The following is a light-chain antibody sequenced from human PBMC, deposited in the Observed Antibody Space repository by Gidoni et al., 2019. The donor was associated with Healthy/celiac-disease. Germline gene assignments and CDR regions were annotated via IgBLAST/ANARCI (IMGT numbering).Light chain of an antibody. Sequence: DIQLTQSPSSLSASVGDRVTITFRASQGISNYLAWYQQKPGKIPKLLTYAASTLQSGVPSRFCGSGSGTDFTLTISSLQPVDVATYYCQRYNSAPRTFGQGTKVEIK. CDR3: QRYNSAPRT. CDR2: AAS. CDR1: QGISNY. V-gene: IGKV1-27*01. J-gene: IGKJ1*01.